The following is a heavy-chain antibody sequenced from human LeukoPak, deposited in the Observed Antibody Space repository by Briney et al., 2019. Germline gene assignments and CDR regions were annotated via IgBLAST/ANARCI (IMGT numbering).Heavy chain of an antibody. CDR3: AKDPFDPEVDYYYGMDV. CDR1: GFTFSSYA. D-gene: IGHD3-9*01. J-gene: IGHJ6*02. V-gene: IGHV3-23*01. CDR2: ISGSGGCT. Sequence: GGSLRLSCAASGFTFSSYAMSWVRQAPGKGLEWVSAISGSGGCTYYADSVKGRFTISRDNSKNTLYLQMNSLRAEDTAVYYCAKDPFDPEVDYYYGMDVWGQGTTVTVSS.